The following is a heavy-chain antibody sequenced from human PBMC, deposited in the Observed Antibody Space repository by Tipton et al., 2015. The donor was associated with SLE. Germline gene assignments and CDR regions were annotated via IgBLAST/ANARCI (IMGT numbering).Heavy chain of an antibody. CDR1: GASISSLY. CDR2: VHYRGNT. V-gene: IGHV4-59*11. CDR3: ARHLGAHNWNY. J-gene: IGHJ4*02. D-gene: IGHD1-20*01. Sequence: LRLSCSVSGASISSLYWGWIRQPPGKGLEWIGCVHYRGNTNYNPSLGGRVTVSVDTSKNQFSLNLNSVTAADTAMYFCARHLGAHNWNYWGQGTLVTVSS.